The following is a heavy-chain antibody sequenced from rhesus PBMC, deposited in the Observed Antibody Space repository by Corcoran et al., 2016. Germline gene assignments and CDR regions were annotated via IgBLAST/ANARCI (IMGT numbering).Heavy chain of an antibody. Sequence: QVQLQESGPGLVTPSETLSLTCAVSGGSISGDYYWGWFRQHPGKGLEWIGKIYGKSASTDYNPSLKRRVTRSKDTSKNQFSLKLSSVTAADTAVYYCARVILVLTAPGNFDYWGQGVLVTVSS. V-gene: IGHV4S7*01. CDR3: ARVILVLTAPGNFDY. CDR1: GGSISGDYY. J-gene: IGHJ4*01. D-gene: IGHD2-15*01. CDR2: IYGKSAST.